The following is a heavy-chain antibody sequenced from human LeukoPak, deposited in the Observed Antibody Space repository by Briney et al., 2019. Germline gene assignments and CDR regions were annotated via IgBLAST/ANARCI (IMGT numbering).Heavy chain of an antibody. D-gene: IGHD3-16*02. V-gene: IGHV4-34*01. J-gene: IGHJ4*02. CDR2: INHSGST. Sequence: SETLSLTCAVYGGSFSGYYWSWIRQPPGKGLEWIGEINHSGSTNYNPSLKSRVTISVDTSKNQFSLKLSSVTAADTAVYYCARNRGLYDCVWGSYRSSGFDYWGQGTLVTVSS. CDR1: GGSFSGYY. CDR3: ARNRGLYDCVWGSYRSSGFDY.